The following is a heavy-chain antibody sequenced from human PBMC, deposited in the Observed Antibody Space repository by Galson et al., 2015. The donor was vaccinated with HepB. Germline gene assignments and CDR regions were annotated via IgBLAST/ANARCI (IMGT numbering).Heavy chain of an antibody. J-gene: IGHJ3*01. D-gene: IGHD3-22*01. V-gene: IGHV3-30-3*01. CDR1: GFTFSDSI. Sequence: SLRLSCAGSGFTFSDSILHWVRQAPGKGLEWVALISIGATNKQYADSVKGRFTISRDDPKKTVYLEMNSLTAEDTAVYYCARGGHSSGRAGTFDVWGQGTMATVSS. CDR2: ISIGATNK. CDR3: ARGGHSSGRAGTFDV.